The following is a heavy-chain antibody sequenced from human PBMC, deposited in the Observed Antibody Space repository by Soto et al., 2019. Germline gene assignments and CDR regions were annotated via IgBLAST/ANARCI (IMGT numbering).Heavy chain of an antibody. CDR2: ISGSGGST. V-gene: IGHV3-23*01. CDR3: AKDRDSSSYYYYGMDV. D-gene: IGHD6-13*01. CDR1: GFTFSSYA. Sequence: GGSLRLSCAASGFTFSSYAMSWVRQAPGKGLEWVSAISGSGGSTYYADSVKGRFTISRDNSKNTLYLQMNSLRAEDTAVYYCAKDRDSSSYYYYGMDVWGQGTTVTVSS. J-gene: IGHJ6*02.